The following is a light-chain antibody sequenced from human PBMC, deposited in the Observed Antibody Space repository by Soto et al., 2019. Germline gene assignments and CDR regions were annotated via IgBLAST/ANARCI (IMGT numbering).Light chain of an antibody. CDR3: QQYDNYPLT. V-gene: IGKV1D-13*01. J-gene: IGKJ4*01. CDR2: DAS. CDR1: QGINSG. Sequence: AIQLTQSPSSLSASVGDRVTITCRASQGINSGLGWYQQKPGKPPKYLIYDASSLKSGVPSRFSGSGSGTDFTLTISNLHPEDFATYYCQQYDNYPLTFGGGTKVEIK.